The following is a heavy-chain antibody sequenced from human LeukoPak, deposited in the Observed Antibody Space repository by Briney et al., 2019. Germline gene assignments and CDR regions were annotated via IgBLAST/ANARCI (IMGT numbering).Heavy chain of an antibody. Sequence: GASVKVSCKASGYTFTSYGISWVRQAPGQGLEWMGRIIPILGIANYAQKFQGRVTITADKSTSTAYMELSSLRSEDTAVYNCARDSLNMVVPLWGQGTLVTVSS. V-gene: IGHV1-69*04. CDR2: IIPILGIA. CDR3: ARDSLNMVVPL. J-gene: IGHJ4*02. CDR1: GYTFTSYG. D-gene: IGHD2-15*01.